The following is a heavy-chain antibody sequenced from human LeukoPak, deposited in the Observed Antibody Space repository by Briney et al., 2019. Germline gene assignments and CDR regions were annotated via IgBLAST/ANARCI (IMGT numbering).Heavy chain of an antibody. Sequence: SETLSLTCAVYGGSFSGYYWSWIRQPPGKGLEWIGYVYHSGSTYYNPSLKSRVTISVDRSKNQFSLKLSSVTAADTAVYYCNGEWLVRGLDYWGQGTLVTVSS. J-gene: IGHJ4*02. CDR2: VYHSGST. CDR1: GGSFSGYY. D-gene: IGHD6-19*01. CDR3: NGEWLVRGLDY. V-gene: IGHV4-34*03.